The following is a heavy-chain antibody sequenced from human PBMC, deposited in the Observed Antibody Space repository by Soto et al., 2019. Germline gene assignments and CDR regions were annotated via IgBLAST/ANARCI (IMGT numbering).Heavy chain of an antibody. CDR1: GFTVNNNY. V-gene: IGHV3-66*01. CDR2: IYSGGST. CDR3: ASGLGTTGYYYGLDF. J-gene: IGHJ4*02. Sequence: EVQLVESGGGLVQPGGSLRLSCAASGFTVNNNYMSWVRQDPGKGLEWVSVIYSGGSTYYADSVKGRFTTSRDISKNMLFLQMNSLRAEDTAVYYGASGLGTTGYYYGLDFWGQGALVTVSS. D-gene: IGHD3-22*01.